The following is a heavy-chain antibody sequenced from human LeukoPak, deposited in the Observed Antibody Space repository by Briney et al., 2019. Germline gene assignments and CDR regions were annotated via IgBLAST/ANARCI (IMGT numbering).Heavy chain of an antibody. CDR1: GGSISSSSYY. V-gene: IGHV4-61*01. CDR3: ARDHYDFWSGCYYGMDV. D-gene: IGHD3-3*01. J-gene: IGHJ6*02. CDR2: IYYSGST. Sequence: SETLSLTCTVSGGSISSSSYYWGWIRQPPGKGLEWIGYIYYSGSTNYNPSLKSRVTISVDTSKNQFSLKLSSVTAADTAVYYCARDHYDFWSGCYYGMDVWGQGTTVTVSS.